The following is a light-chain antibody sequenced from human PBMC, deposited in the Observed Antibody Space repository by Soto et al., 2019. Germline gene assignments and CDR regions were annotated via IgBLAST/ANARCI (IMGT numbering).Light chain of an antibody. CDR3: QQYETYFRYT. CDR2: DGY. CDR1: QTINSK. V-gene: IGKV1-5*01. Sequence: DIQMTQSPSTLSASVGDRVTITCRASQTINSKLAWYQKKPGQAPKLLIFDGYNLESGVPSGFSGSGSGTEFTLSIGSLQPDDFATYYCQQYETYFRYTFGQGTKLDIK. J-gene: IGKJ2*01.